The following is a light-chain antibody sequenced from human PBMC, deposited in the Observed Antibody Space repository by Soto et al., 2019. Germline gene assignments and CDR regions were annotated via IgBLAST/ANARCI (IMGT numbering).Light chain of an antibody. Sequence: DIPMTQSPSTLSASVGDRVTITCRASQSITDWLAWYQQKRGKAPKFLIYKASNLEGGVPSRFSGSGSGTEFTLTISSVQPDDFATYYCQYWDDYSWTFGQGTKVEIK. CDR2: KAS. CDR1: QSITDW. CDR3: QYWDDYSWT. J-gene: IGKJ1*01. V-gene: IGKV1-5*03.